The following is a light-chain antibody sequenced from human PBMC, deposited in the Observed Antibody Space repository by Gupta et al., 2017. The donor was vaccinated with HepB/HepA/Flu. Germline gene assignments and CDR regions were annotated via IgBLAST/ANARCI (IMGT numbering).Light chain of an antibody. CDR2: GNT. CDR1: RSNVGAGYD. J-gene: IGLJ1*01. Sequence: QSVLTQPPSVSGAPGQRVTISCTGSRSNVGAGYDVHWFQQLPGAAPKLLIYGNTNRPAGVADRLSASKSGTSASRAITGLQAEDEADYDCQSYDSSLSGSLFGTGTKVTVL. CDR3: QSYDSSLSGSL. V-gene: IGLV1-40*01.